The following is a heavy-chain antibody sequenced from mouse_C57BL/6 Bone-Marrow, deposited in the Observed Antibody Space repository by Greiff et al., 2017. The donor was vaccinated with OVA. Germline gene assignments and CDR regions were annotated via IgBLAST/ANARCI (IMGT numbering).Heavy chain of an antibody. CDR2: IWSGGST. Sequence: VQLQQSGPGLVQPSQSLSITCTVSGFSLTSYGVHWVRQPPGKGLEWLGVIWSGGSTDYNAAFISRLSISKDNSKSQVFFKMNSLQADDTAIYYGAKRNYGSSRGYFDVWGTGTTVTVSS. CDR3: AKRNYGSSRGYFDV. J-gene: IGHJ1*03. CDR1: GFSLTSYG. D-gene: IGHD1-1*01. V-gene: IGHV2-4*01.